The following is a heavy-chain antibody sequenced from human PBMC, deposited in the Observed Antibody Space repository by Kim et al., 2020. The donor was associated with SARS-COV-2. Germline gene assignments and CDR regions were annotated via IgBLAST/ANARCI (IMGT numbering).Heavy chain of an antibody. D-gene: IGHD6-19*01. CDR2: ISSSSSYI. CDR3: ARVLSSSGWVDN. CDR1: GFTFSSYS. J-gene: IGHJ4*01. V-gene: IGHV3-21*01. Sequence: GGSLRLSCAASGFTFSSYSMNWVRQAPGKGLEWVSSISSSSSYIYYADSVKGRFTISRDNAKNSLYLQMNSLRAEDTAVYYCARVLSSSGWVDNWGHGTLVSVSS.